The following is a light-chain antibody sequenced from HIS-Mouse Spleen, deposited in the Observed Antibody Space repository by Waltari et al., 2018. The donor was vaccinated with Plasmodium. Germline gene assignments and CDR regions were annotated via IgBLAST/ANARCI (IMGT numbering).Light chain of an antibody. V-gene: IGLV1-44*01. Sequence: QSVLTQPPSASGTPGQRVTISCSGSSSHIGSNPVKWYQPLPGTAPKLLIYSNNQRPSGVPDRFSGSKSGTSASLAISGLQSEDEADYYCAAWDDSLNGPVFGGGTKLTVL. CDR2: SNN. CDR1: SSHIGSNP. J-gene: IGLJ3*02. CDR3: AAWDDSLNGPV.